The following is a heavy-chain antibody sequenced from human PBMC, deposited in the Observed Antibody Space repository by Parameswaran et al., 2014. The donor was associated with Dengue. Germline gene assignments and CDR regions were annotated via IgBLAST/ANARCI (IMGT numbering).Heavy chain of an antibody. J-gene: IGHJ4*02. Sequence: WVRQAPGQGLEWMGWINPNSGGTNYAQKFQGRVTMTRDTSISTAYMELSRLRSDDTAVYYCARGGNYYDSSGYSRSFDYWGQGTLVTVSS. CDR2: INPNSGGT. CDR3: ARGGNYYDSSGYSRSFDY. D-gene: IGHD3-22*01. V-gene: IGHV1-2*02.